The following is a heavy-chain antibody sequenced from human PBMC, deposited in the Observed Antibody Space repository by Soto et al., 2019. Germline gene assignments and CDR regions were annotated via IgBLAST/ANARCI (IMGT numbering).Heavy chain of an antibody. J-gene: IGHJ2*01. CDR1: GFTFTSYA. CDR3: AKRTTGWYFDL. V-gene: IGHV3-23*01. Sequence: EVQLLESGGGLVQPGGSLRLSCAASGFTFTSYAMNWVRQAPGKGLEWVSVISGRGGSTYYRDSVKGRFTISRDNSKNTLYLQMNSLRAEDTAVYYCAKRTTGWYFDLWGRGTLVTVSS. CDR2: ISGRGGST.